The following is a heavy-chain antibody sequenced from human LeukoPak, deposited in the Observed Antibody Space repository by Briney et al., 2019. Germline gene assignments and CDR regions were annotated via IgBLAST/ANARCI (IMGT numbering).Heavy chain of an antibody. D-gene: IGHD2-2*02. CDR1: GGSISSGSYY. Sequence: PSQTLSLTCTVSGGSISSGSYYWSWIRQPPGKGLEWIGYIYYSGSTNYNPSLKSRVTISVDTSKNQFSLKLSSVTAADTVVYYCARGVVPAAIEDAFDTWGQGTMVTVPS. V-gene: IGHV4-61*01. CDR3: ARGVVPAAIEDAFDT. CDR2: IYYSGST. J-gene: IGHJ3*02.